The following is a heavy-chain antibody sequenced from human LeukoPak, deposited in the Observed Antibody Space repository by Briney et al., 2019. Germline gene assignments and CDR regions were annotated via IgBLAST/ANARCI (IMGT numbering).Heavy chain of an antibody. CDR1: GDSISSGTYS. Sequence: SETLSLTCAVSGDSISSGTYSWTWVRPPPGKGLEWIGFISHSGGTSYNPSLKSRVTMSVDRSENQFSLKLSSVTAADTAVYYCARGLIVPSTIFDYWGQGALVTVSS. D-gene: IGHD2-2*01. CDR2: ISHSGGT. J-gene: IGHJ4*02. V-gene: IGHV4-30-2*01. CDR3: ARGLIVPSTIFDY.